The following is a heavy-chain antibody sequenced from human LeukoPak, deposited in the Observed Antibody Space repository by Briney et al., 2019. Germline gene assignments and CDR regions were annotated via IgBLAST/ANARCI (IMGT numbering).Heavy chain of an antibody. CDR2: ISPYNGNT. D-gene: IGHD4-23*01. CDR1: GYTFTGYY. V-gene: IGHV1-18*04. CDR3: ARGGVTSVVDV. Sequence: ASVKVSCKASGYTFTGYYMHWVRQIPGQGLEWMGWISPYNGNTNYAQKLQGRVTMTTDTSTSTAYMELRSLTSDDTAVYYCARGGVTSVVDVWGKGTTVTISS. J-gene: IGHJ6*04.